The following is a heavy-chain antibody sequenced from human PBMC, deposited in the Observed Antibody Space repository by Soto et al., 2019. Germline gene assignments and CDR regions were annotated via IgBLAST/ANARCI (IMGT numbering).Heavy chain of an antibody. D-gene: IGHD5-12*01. Sequence: SETLSLTCAVSGGSISSGGYSWSWIRQPPGKGLEWIGYIYHNGSTYYNPSLKSRVTISVDRSKNQFSLKLSSVTAADTAVYYCAKGYSGYDLDYWGQGTLVTVSS. CDR2: IYHNGST. V-gene: IGHV4-30-2*01. CDR1: GGSISSGGYS. J-gene: IGHJ4*02. CDR3: AKGYSGYDLDY.